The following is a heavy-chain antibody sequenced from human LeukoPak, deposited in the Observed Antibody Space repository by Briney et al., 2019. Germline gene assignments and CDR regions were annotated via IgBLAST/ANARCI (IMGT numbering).Heavy chain of an antibody. CDR2: IWYDGSNK. Sequence: GRSLRLSCAASGFTFSSYGMHWVRQAPGKGLEWVAVIWYDGSNKYYADSVKGRFTISRDNSKNTLYLQMNSLRAEDTAVYYCAREGSAYSGYDDPSPFDYWGQGTLVTVSS. CDR3: AREGSAYSGYDDPSPFDY. J-gene: IGHJ4*02. D-gene: IGHD5-12*01. CDR1: GFTFSSYG. V-gene: IGHV3-33*01.